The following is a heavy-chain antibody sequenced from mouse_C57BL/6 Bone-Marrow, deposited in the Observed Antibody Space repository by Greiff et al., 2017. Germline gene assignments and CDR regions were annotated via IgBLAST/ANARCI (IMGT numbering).Heavy chain of an antibody. D-gene: IGHD2-1*01. CDR1: GYTFTSYW. CDR3: ARRPGNFYAMDY. V-gene: IGHV1-55*01. CDR2: IYPGSGST. Sequence: QVQLKQPGAELVKPGASVKMSCKASGYTFTSYWITWVKQRPGQGLEWIGDIYPGSGSTNYNEKFKSKATLTVDTSSSTAYMQLSSLTSEDSAVYYCARRPGNFYAMDYWGQGTSVTVSS. J-gene: IGHJ4*01.